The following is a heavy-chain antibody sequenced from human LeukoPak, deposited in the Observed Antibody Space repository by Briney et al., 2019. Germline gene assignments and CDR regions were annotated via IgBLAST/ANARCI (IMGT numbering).Heavy chain of an antibody. D-gene: IGHD1-26*01. CDR3: ARRGWELHIDY. V-gene: IGHV4-4*07. CDR2: IYTSGSA. J-gene: IGHJ4*02. Sequence: PSETLSLTCTVSGGSISSYYWSWIRQPAGKGLEWIGRIYTSGSANYNPSLKSRVSMSVDTFKNQFSLKLSSVTAADTAVYYCARRGWELHIDYWGQGTLVTVSS. CDR1: GGSISSYY.